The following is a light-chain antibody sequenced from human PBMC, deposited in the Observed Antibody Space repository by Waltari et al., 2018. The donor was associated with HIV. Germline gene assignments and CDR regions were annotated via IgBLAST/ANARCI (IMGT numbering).Light chain of an antibody. CDR2: DVS. V-gene: IGLV2-14*03. CDR1: SSDVGRYNY. J-gene: IGLJ1*01. Sequence: QSALTQPASVSGSPGQSITISCTGASSDVGRYNYVPWYQQHPGKAPKLMIYDVSNRPSGVSNRFSGSNSGNTASLTISGLQADDEADYYCSSYTGSSTLGVFGTGTRVTV. CDR3: SSYTGSSTLGV.